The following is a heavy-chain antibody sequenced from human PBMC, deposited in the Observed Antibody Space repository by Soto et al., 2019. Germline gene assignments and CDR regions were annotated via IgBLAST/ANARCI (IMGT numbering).Heavy chain of an antibody. CDR1: GGSISSYY. CDR3: ARVGGRNWLVVGYSYGPEGRYYYYYYMDV. V-gene: IGHV4-59*01. J-gene: IGHJ6*03. Sequence: ETLSLTCTVSGGSISSYYWSWIRQPPGKGLEWIGYIYYSGSTNYNPSLKSRVTISVDTSKNQFSLKLSSVTAADTAVYYCARVGGRNWLVVGYSYGPEGRYYYYYYMDVWGKGTTVTVSS. D-gene: IGHD5-18*01. CDR2: IYYSGST.